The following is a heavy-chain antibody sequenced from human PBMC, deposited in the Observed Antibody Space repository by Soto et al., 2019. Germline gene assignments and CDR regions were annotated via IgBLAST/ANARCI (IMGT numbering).Heavy chain of an antibody. CDR3: ARLSVYRPICWFYP. J-gene: IGHJ5*02. CDR1: GYTFTSYD. Sequence: ASVKVSCKASGYTFTSYDINWVRQATGQGLAWMGWMNPNSGNTGYAQKFQGRVTMTRNTSISTAYMELSSLRSEDTAVYYCARLSVYRPICWFYPWGQGTLVTVSS. CDR2: MNPNSGNT. V-gene: IGHV1-8*01. D-gene: IGHD1-26*01.